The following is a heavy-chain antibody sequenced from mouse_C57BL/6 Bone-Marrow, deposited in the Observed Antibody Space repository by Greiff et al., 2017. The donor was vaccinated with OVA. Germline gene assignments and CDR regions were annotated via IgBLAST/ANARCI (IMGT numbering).Heavy chain of an antibody. D-gene: IGHD2-3*01. J-gene: IGHJ3*01. CDR3: ARQVYEGASFAY. V-gene: IGHV5-12*01. CDR2: ISNGGGST. Sequence: EVKLVESGGGLVQPGGSLKLSCAASGFTFSDYYMYWVRQTPEKRLEWVAYISNGGGSTYYPDTVKGRFTISRDNAKNNLYLQMSRLKSEDSAMYYCARQVYEGASFAYWGQGTLVTVSA. CDR1: GFTFSDYY.